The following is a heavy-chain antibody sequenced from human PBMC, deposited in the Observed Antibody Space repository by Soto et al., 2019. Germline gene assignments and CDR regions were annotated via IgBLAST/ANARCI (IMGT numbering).Heavy chain of an antibody. CDR2: ISYDGSNK. D-gene: IGHD6-13*01. CDR3: ARAKVPSIAAAGLDY. V-gene: IGHV3-30-3*01. J-gene: IGHJ4*02. Sequence: QVQLVESGGGVVQPGRSLRLSCAASGFTFSSYAMHWVRQAPGKGLEWVAVISYDGSNKYYADSVKGRFTISRDNSKNTLYLQMNSLRAEDTAVYYCARAKVPSIAAAGLDYWGQGTLVTGSS. CDR1: GFTFSSYA.